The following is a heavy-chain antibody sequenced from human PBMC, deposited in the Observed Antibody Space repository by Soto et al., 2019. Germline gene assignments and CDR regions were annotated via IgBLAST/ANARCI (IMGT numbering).Heavy chain of an antibody. V-gene: IGHV3-30-3*01. CDR1: GFTFSSYA. J-gene: IGHJ6*02. CDR2: ISYDGSNK. CDR3: ARDLAVATRRLLDYYYYYGMDV. Sequence: PGGSLRLSCAASGFTFSSYAMHWVRQAPGKGLEWVAVISYDGSNKYYADSVKGRFTISRDNSKNTLYLQMNSLRAEDTAVYYCARDLAVATRRLLDYYYYYGMDVWGQGTTVTVSS. D-gene: IGHD5-12*01.